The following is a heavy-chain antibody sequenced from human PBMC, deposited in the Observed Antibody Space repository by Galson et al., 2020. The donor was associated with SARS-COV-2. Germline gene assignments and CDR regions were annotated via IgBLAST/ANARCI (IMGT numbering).Heavy chain of an antibody. Sequence: ASVKVSCKASGYTFTGYYMHWVRQAPGQGLEWMGWINPNSGGTNYAQKFQGWVTMTRDTSISTAYMELSRLRSDDTAVYYCARAEYSRIYEYFQHWGQGTLVTVSS. CDR2: INPNSGGT. CDR1: GYTFTGYY. V-gene: IGHV1-2*04. CDR3: ARAEYSRIYEYFQH. J-gene: IGHJ1*01. D-gene: IGHD6-6*01.